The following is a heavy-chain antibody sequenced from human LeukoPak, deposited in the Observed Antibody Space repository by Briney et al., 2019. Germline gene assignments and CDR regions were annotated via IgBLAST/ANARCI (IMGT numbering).Heavy chain of an antibody. CDR1: RFTFSSYE. Sequence: GSLRLSCAASRFTFSSYEMDWVRQAPGKGLEWVSYISSSGSSMYYRDSVKGRFTISRDNAENSLWLQMNSLRAEDTAVYYCVREGNNGDFDYWGQGTLVTVSS. CDR3: VREGNNGDFDY. V-gene: IGHV3-48*03. CDR2: ISSSGSSM. J-gene: IGHJ4*02. D-gene: IGHD1/OR15-1a*01.